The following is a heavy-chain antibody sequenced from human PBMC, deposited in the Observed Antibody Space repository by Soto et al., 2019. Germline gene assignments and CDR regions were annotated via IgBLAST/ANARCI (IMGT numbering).Heavy chain of an antibody. CDR3: AREGSYSAYNFAHGIQLWSFDF. Sequence: SETLSLTCTVSGGSLNTFYWRWVRQPAGKGLEWIGRIFSSGSTSLNPSLESRVAMSVDTSKNHFSLNLSSVTAADMAVYYCAREGSYSAYNFAHGIQLWSFDFWGQGALVTVSS. CDR2: IFSSGST. CDR1: GGSLNTFY. J-gene: IGHJ4*02. V-gene: IGHV4-4*07. D-gene: IGHD5-12*01.